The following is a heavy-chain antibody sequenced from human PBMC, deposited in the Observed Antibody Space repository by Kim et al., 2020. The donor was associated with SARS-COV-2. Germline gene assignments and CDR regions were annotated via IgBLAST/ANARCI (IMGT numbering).Heavy chain of an antibody. J-gene: IGHJ3*02. V-gene: IGHV3-21*01. D-gene: IGHD4-17*01. Sequence: GGSLRLSCAASGFTFSSYSMNWVRQAPGKGLEWVSSISSSSSYIYYADSVKGRFTISRDNAKNSLYLQMNSLRAEDTAVYYCARVGREDYGDYEAFDIWGQGTMVTVSS. CDR2: ISSSSSYI. CDR1: GFTFSSYS. CDR3: ARVGREDYGDYEAFDI.